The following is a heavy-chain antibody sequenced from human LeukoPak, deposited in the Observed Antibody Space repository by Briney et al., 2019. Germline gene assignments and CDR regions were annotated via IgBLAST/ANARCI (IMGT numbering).Heavy chain of an antibody. J-gene: IGHJ6*03. V-gene: IGHV4-38-2*02. D-gene: IGHD3-10*01. CDR3: ARVLMVRGDPLSYYMDV. Sequence: SETLSLTCTVSGYSISSGYYWGWIRQPPGKGLEWIGSIYHSGSTYYNPSLKSRVTISVDTSKNQFSLKLSSVTAADTAVYYCARVLMVRGDPLSYYMDVWGKGTTVTVSS. CDR1: GYSISSGYY. CDR2: IYHSGST.